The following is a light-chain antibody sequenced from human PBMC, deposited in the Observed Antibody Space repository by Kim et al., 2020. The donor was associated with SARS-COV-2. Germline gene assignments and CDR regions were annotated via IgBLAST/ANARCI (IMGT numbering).Light chain of an antibody. CDR1: QSISNY. CDR2: AAS. Sequence: ASVGDSVTITCRASQSISNYLAWYQQKPGKAPKLLIYAASALQSGVPSRFSGSGSGTDFTLTINSLQPEDVATYYCQKCSGAPWTFGQGTKVDIK. CDR3: QKCSGAPWT. J-gene: IGKJ1*01. V-gene: IGKV1-27*01.